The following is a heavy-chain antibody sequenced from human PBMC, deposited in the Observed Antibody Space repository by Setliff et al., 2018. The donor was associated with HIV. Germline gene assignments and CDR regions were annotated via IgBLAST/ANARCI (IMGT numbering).Heavy chain of an antibody. CDR3: ARMNSALSSVDY. D-gene: IGHD6-6*01. J-gene: IGHJ4*02. Sequence: GESLKISCKASEYSFTSYNIAWVRQMPGKGLEWMGIIYPRDSDTKYSPSFQGHVSMSADRSSSTAYLQWSSLKASDTAMYYCARMNSALSSVDYWGQGTLVTVSS. CDR2: IYPRDSDT. V-gene: IGHV5-51*01. CDR1: EYSFTSYN.